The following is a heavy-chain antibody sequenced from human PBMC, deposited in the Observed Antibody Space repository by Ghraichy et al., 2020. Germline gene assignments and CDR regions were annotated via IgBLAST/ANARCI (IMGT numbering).Heavy chain of an antibody. Sequence: SVKVSCKASGYLFTAYYLYWVRQAPGQGFEWMGRINPNNGDTNFAQNFQDRVTMTRDTSINTVYMKLSRLTSDDTAVYFCARVRGPGAYFDYWGQGTLVTVSS. CDR2: INPNNGDT. J-gene: IGHJ4*02. CDR3: ARVRGPGAYFDY. CDR1: GYLFTAYY. V-gene: IGHV1-2*06. D-gene: IGHD3-10*01.